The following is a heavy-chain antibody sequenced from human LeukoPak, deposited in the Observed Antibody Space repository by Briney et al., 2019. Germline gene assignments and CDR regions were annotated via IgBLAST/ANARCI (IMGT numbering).Heavy chain of an antibody. D-gene: IGHD1-26*01. CDR3: ARLGWELLQGYHY. CDR2: IYYSGST. J-gene: IGHJ4*02. Sequence: SETLSLTCTVSGGSISSSSYYWGWIRQPPGKGLEWIGSIYYSGSTYYNPSLKSRVTISVDTSKNQFSLKLCSVTAADTAVYYCARLGWELLQGYHYWGQGTLVTVSS. CDR1: GGSISSSSYY. V-gene: IGHV4-39*01.